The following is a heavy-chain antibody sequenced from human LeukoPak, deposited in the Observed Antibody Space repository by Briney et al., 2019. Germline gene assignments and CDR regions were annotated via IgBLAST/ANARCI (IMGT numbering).Heavy chain of an antibody. D-gene: IGHD3-16*01. Sequence: GGSLRLSCATSGLTFTNNAMNWGRQAPGKGLEWVSAVTVPGDTTYYADSVKGRFFMSREDSKTTVYLQMNSLRAEDTAIYYCAKGAEIDLWGQGTLVTVSS. CDR2: VTVPGDTT. CDR3: AKGAEIDL. V-gene: IGHV3-23*01. J-gene: IGHJ5*02. CDR1: GLTFTNNA.